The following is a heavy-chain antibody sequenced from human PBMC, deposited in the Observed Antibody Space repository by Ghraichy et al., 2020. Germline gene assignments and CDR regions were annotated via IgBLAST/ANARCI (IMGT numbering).Heavy chain of an antibody. CDR3: AGGTWFGELLPFFDS. J-gene: IGHJ4*02. V-gene: IGHV4-31*01. CDR1: GASISSGDNY. D-gene: IGHD3-10*01. Sequence: SETLSLTCSVSGASISSGDNYWNWIRQLPGKGLDWLGYILYSGSTYSNPSLKSLVIMSIDASKNQFFLKLSSVTAADTALYYCAGGTWFGELLPFFDSWGQGTLITVSS. CDR2: ILYSGST.